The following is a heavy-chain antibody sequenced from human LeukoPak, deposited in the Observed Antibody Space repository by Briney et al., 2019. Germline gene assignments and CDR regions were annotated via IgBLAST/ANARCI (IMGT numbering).Heavy chain of an antibody. CDR1: GFTFSSYG. J-gene: IGHJ4*02. V-gene: IGHV3-33*01. CDR2: IWYDGNNK. Sequence: GGSLRLSCAASGFTFSSYGMHWVRQAPGKGLEWVAVIWYDGNNKYYADSVKGRFTISRDNSKNTLYLQMYSLRAEDTAVYYCARDRPDSSGYYLRFGYFDYWGQGTLVTVSS. CDR3: ARDRPDSSGYYLRFGYFDY. D-gene: IGHD3-22*01.